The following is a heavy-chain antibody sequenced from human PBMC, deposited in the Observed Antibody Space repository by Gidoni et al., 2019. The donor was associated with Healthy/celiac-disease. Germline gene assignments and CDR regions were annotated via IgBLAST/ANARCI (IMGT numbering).Heavy chain of an antibody. CDR2: ISWNSGSI. CDR3: AKGGRFLEYYYYYYMDV. CDR1: GFTFDDYA. J-gene: IGHJ6*03. Sequence: EVQLVESGGGLVQPGRSLRLSCAASGFTFDDYAMHWVRQAPGKGLKWVSGISWNSGSIGYADSVKGRFTISRDNAKNSLYLQMNSLRAEDTALYYCAKGGRFLEYYYYYYMDVWGKGTTVTVSS. V-gene: IGHV3-9*01. D-gene: IGHD3-3*01.